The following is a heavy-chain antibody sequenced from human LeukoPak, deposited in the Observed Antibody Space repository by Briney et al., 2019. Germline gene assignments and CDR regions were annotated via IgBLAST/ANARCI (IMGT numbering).Heavy chain of an antibody. D-gene: IGHD3-22*01. CDR1: GFTFSSYA. CDR3: ARESLPPSGCPDY. CDR2: ISYDGSNK. J-gene: IGHJ4*02. Sequence: GGSLRLSCAASGFTFSSYAMHWVRQAPGKGLEWVAVISYDGSNKYYADSVKGRFTISRDNSKNTLYLQMNSLRAEDTAVYYCARESLPPSGCPDYWGQGTLVTVSS. V-gene: IGHV3-30-3*01.